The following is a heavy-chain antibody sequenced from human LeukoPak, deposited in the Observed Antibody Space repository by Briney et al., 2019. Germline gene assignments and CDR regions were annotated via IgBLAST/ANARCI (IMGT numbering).Heavy chain of an antibody. CDR3: AKAPVTTCSGAYCYPFDY. J-gene: IGHJ4*02. D-gene: IGHD2-21*01. CDR2: ISVSGNT. Sequence: GGSLRLSCAASGFTLSSYAMSWVRQAPGKGLEWVSAISVSGNTYHADSVKGRFTISRDSSNNTLYLQMNRLRAEDAAVYYWAKAPVTTCSGAYCYPFDYWGQGTLVTVSS. CDR1: GFTLSSYA. V-gene: IGHV3-23*01.